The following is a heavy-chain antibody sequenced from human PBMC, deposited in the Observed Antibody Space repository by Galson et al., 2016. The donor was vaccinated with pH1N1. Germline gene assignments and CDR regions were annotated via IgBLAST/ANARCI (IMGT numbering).Heavy chain of an antibody. D-gene: IGHD4-17*01. Sequence: PALVKPTQTLTLTCTFSGFSLSTSGMCVSWIRQPPGKALEWRALTDWDYDKYYSTSLKTRLTISKDTSKNQVVLTMTNMDPVDTATYYCARLDYGDYSGYFEYWGQGTLVTVSS. V-gene: IGHV2-70*01. CDR1: GFSLSTSGMC. J-gene: IGHJ4*02. CDR2: TDWDYDK. CDR3: ARLDYGDYSGYFEY.